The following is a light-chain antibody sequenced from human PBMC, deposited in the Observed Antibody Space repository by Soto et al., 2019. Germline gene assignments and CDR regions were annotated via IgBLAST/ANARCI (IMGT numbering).Light chain of an antibody. CDR3: AAWHDSLNGVL. J-gene: IGLJ2*01. V-gene: IGLV1-44*01. Sequence: QSVLTQPPSASGTPGQRVTISCSGSSSNIGSDYLYWYQQFPGTAPKLLIYSNNQRPSGVPDRFSGSKSGSSASLAISGLQSEDEADYYCAAWHDSLNGVLFGGGTKLTVL. CDR2: SNN. CDR1: SSNIGSDY.